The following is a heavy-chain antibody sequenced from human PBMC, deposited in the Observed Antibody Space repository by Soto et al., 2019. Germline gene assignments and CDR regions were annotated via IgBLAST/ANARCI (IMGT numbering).Heavy chain of an antibody. CDR1: GFTFDDYA. J-gene: IGHJ6*02. CDR2: ISWNSGSV. Sequence: GGSLRLSCAASGFTFDDYAMHWVRQAPGKGLEWVSGISWNSGSVGYADSVKGRFTISRDNAKNSLYLQMNSLRAEDTALYYCAKDYSSGWTYYYYYYGMDVWGQGTTVTVSS. CDR3: AKDYSSGWTYYYYYYGMDV. D-gene: IGHD6-19*01. V-gene: IGHV3-9*01.